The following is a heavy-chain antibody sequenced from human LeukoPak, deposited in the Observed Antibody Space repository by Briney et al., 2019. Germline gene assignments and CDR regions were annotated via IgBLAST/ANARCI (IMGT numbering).Heavy chain of an antibody. Sequence: GGSLRLSCAASGFTFSSYSMNWVRQAPGKGLEWVSFISSSSSYIYYADSVKGRFTISRDNAKNSLYLQMNSLRAEDTAVYYCARRVAPDWYFDLWGRGTLVTVSS. D-gene: IGHD2-15*01. J-gene: IGHJ2*01. V-gene: IGHV3-21*01. CDR1: GFTFSSYS. CDR3: ARRVAPDWYFDL. CDR2: ISSSSSYI.